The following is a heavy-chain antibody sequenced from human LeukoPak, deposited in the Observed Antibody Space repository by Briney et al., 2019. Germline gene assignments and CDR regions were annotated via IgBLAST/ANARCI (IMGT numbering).Heavy chain of an antibody. V-gene: IGHV1-18*01. D-gene: IGHD3-22*01. J-gene: IGHJ6*02. CDR3: ARDGYYHDSSGYKKHYYYGMDV. CDR1: GYTFTSYG. CDR2: ISAYNGNT. Sequence: ASVTVSCKASGYTFTSYGISWVRQAPGQGLGWMGWISAYNGNTNYAQKLQGRVTMTTDTSTSTAYMELRSLRSDDTAVYYCARDGYYHDSSGYKKHYYYGMDVWGQGTTVTVSS.